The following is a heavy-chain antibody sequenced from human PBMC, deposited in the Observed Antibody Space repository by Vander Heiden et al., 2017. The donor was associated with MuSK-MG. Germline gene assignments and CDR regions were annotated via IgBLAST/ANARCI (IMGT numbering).Heavy chain of an antibody. Sequence: QAQLVQSGSEVMKPGASVKVSCKTSGYIFPNFGITWVRQAPGQGLEWMGWISAYNGNTNYAQKFQDRVTLTTDTSTSTAYMELRSRRSDDTAVYYCARDPNWNYWRPNWFDPWGQGSLVTVSS. CDR3: ARDPNWNYWRPNWFDP. CDR1: GYIFPNFG. D-gene: IGHD1-7*01. CDR2: ISAYNGNT. V-gene: IGHV1-18*01. J-gene: IGHJ5*02.